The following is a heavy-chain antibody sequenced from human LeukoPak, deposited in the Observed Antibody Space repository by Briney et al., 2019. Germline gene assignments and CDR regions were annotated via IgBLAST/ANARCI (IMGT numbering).Heavy chain of an antibody. CDR2: IWYDGSDK. CDR1: GFTFSSYG. CDR3: ARAGDAFDI. Sequence: GGSLRLSCAASGFTFSSYGMHWVRQAPGKGLEWVAVIWYDGSDKYYTDSVKGRFTISRDNSKNTLYLQMNSLRAEDTAIYYCARAGDAFDIWGQGTMVTVSS. V-gene: IGHV3-33*01. J-gene: IGHJ3*02.